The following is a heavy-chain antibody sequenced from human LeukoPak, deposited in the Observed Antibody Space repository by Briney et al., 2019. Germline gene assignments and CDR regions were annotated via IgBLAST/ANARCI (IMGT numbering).Heavy chain of an antibody. J-gene: IGHJ4*02. D-gene: IGHD3-3*01. CDR2: IYYSGST. V-gene: IGHV4-39*01. CDR3: ARHYDFWSGSPGDYFDY. Sequence: PSKTLSLTCTVSGGSISSSSYYWGWIRQPPGKGLEWIGSIYYSGSTYYNPSLKSRVTISVDTSKNQFSLKLSSVTAADTAVYYCARHYDFWSGSPGDYFDYWGQGTLVTVSS. CDR1: GGSISSSSYY.